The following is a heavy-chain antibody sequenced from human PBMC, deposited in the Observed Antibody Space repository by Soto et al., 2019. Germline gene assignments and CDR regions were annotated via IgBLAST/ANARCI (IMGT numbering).Heavy chain of an antibody. CDR1: GYTFTGYY. CDR2: INPNSGGT. V-gene: IGHV1-2*02. D-gene: IGHD1-7*01. J-gene: IGHJ4*02. CDR3: GRVRSGTTWYIYAH. Sequence: QVQLVQSGAEVKKPGASVKVSCKASGYTFTGYYMHWVRQAPGQGLEWMGWINPNSGGTNYAQKFQGRVTRTRETSISTAYMELSRLRSDDTAVDYCGRVRSGTTWYIYAHWGQGTLVTVAS.